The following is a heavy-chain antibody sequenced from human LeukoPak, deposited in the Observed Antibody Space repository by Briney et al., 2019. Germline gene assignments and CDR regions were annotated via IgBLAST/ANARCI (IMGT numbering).Heavy chain of an antibody. CDR3: AKENPVGGTNYFDY. CDR2: ITGSGDRI. V-gene: IGHV3-23*01. J-gene: IGHJ4*02. CDR1: GFTFGKYW. D-gene: IGHD1-26*01. Sequence: GGSLRLSCVASGFTFGKYWMSWVRQAPGKGLEWVSAITGSGDRIYYADSVKGRFTISRDNSKNTLSLQMNTLRAEDTAVYYCAKENPVGGTNYFDYWGQGTLVTVSS.